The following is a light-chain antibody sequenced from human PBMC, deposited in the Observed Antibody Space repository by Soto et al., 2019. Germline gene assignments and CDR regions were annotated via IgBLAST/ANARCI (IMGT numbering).Light chain of an antibody. J-gene: IGLJ1*01. CDR1: SXDVGGYDY. Sequence: SVLTQPASVSGSPGQSITISCTGTSXDVGGYDYVSWYQHHPGKAPKLMIYEVSNRPSGVSNRFSGSKSGNTASLTISGLQAEDEADYYCSSYVSNITYVFGTGTKVTVL. CDR2: EVS. CDR3: SSYVSNITYV. V-gene: IGLV2-14*01.